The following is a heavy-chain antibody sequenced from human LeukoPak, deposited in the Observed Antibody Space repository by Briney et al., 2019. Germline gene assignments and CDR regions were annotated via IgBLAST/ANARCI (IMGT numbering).Heavy chain of an antibody. J-gene: IGHJ4*02. Sequence: SETLSLTCAVYGGSFSGYYWSWIRQPPGKGLEWIGEINHSGSTNYNPSLKSRVTISVDTSKNQFSLKLSSVTAADTAVYYCAREEYYYDSSGYLLFDYWGQGTLVTVSS. CDR1: GGSFSGYY. CDR2: INHSGST. CDR3: AREEYYYDSSGYLLFDY. V-gene: IGHV4-34*01. D-gene: IGHD3-22*01.